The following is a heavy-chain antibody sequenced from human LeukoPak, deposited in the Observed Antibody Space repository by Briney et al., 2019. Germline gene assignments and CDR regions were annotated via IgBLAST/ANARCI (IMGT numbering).Heavy chain of an antibody. CDR1: GGPFSGYY. D-gene: IGHD6-19*01. Sequence: SETLSLTCAVYGGPFSGYYWSWIRQPPGKGLGWIGEINHSGSTNYNPSLKSRVTISVDTSKNQFSLKLSSVTAADTAVYCCARVRGWFGPDYWGQGTLVTVSS. CDR2: INHSGST. J-gene: IGHJ4*02. CDR3: ARVRGWFGPDY. V-gene: IGHV4-34*01.